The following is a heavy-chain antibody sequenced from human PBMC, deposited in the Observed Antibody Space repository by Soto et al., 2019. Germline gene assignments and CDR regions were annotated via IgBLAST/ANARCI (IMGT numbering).Heavy chain of an antibody. CDR2: ISHDGSNK. CDR1: GFTFGSYT. Sequence: PGGSLRLSCAASGFTFGSYTMHWVGQTPGKGLERVAVISHDGSNKYYADSVKGRFTISRDNSENTLYLQMNSLRREDTSVYYCAREDSLAVVAPGYWGQGILVTVSS. D-gene: IGHD3-22*01. CDR3: AREDSLAVVAPGY. J-gene: IGHJ4*02. V-gene: IGHV3-30*04.